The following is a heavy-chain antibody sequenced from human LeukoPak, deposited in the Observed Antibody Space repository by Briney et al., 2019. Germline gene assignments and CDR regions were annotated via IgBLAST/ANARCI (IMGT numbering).Heavy chain of an antibody. J-gene: IGHJ6*04. CDR2: INHSGST. D-gene: IGHD2/OR15-2a*01. CDR1: GGSFSGYY. V-gene: IGHV4-34*01. CDR3: ARVLSPHSYYYYYGMDV. Sequence: SETLSLTCAVYGGSFSGYYWSWIRQPPGKGPEWIGEINHSGSTNYNPSLKSRVTISVDTSKNQFSLKLSSVTAADTAVYYCARVLSPHSYYYYYGMDVWGKGTTVTVSS.